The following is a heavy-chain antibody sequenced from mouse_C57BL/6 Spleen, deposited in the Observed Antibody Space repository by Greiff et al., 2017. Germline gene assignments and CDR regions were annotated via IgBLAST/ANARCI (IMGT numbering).Heavy chain of an antibody. CDR3: TGGVGPSWLAY. V-gene: IGHV1-80*01. CDR2: IYPGYGDT. CDR1: GYAFSSYW. J-gene: IGHJ3*01. Sequence: QVQLQQSGAELVKPGASVKISCKASGYAFSSYWMNWVKQRPGKGLEWIGQIYPGYGDTNYNGTFKGKATLTADKPSSTAYMLLSSLTADTAAVYFCTGGVGPSWLAYWGQGTLVTVSA. D-gene: IGHD4-1*01.